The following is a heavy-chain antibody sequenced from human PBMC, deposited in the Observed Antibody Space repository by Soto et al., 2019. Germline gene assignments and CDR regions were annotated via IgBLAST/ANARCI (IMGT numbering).Heavy chain of an antibody. J-gene: IGHJ2*01. CDR3: ARAPSRGVTTSWYFDL. CDR1: GFTFSSYA. D-gene: IGHD4-17*01. CDR2: ISYDGSNK. Sequence: QVQLVESGGGVVQPGRSLRLSCAASGFTFSSYAMHWVRQAPGKGLEWVAVISYDGSNKYYADSVKGRLTISRDNSKNTLYLQMNSLRAEDTAVYYCARAPSRGVTTSWYFDLWGRGTLVTVSS. V-gene: IGHV3-30-3*01.